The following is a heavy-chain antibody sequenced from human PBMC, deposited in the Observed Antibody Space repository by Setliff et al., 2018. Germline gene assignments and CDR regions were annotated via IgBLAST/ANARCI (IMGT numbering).Heavy chain of an antibody. Sequence: GASVKVSCKASGSIFTTYGFNWVRQAPGQGLEWMGMISTYTGKTTYAQKFQGRVTMTTDTSTGTGYMELRSLRSDDTAVYFCARFGGSCSSSSCYASDLWGQGTRVTVSS. D-gene: IGHD2-2*01. CDR2: ISTYTGKT. J-gene: IGHJ3*01. CDR1: GSIFTTYG. V-gene: IGHV1-18*01. CDR3: ARFGGSCSSSSCYASDL.